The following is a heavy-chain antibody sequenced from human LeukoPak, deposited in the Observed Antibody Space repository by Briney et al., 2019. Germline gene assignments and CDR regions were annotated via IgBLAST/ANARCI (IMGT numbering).Heavy chain of an antibody. V-gene: IGHV1-2*02. Sequence: ASVKVSCKASGYTFTSYYMHWVRQAPGQGLEWMGWINPNSGGTNYAQKFQGRVTMTRDTSISTAYMELSRLRSDDTAVYYCARGFSYYYDSSGYYDYEFDYWGQGTLVIVSS. J-gene: IGHJ4*02. CDR3: ARGFSYYYDSSGYYDYEFDY. D-gene: IGHD3-22*01. CDR2: INPNSGGT. CDR1: GYTFTSYY.